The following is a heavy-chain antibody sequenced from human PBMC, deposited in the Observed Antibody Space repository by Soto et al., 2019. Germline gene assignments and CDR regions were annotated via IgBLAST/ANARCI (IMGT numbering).Heavy chain of an antibody. J-gene: IGHJ4*02. CDR3: ASPSKEYSYGYDY. CDR1: CGSIISYY. Sequence: SETLSLTCTFSCGSIISYYWSWIRQPAGKGLEWIGRIYTSGSTNYNPSLKSRVTMSVDTSKNQFSLKLSSVTAADTAVYYCASPSKEYSYGYDYWGQGTLVTVSS. CDR2: IYTSGST. D-gene: IGHD5-18*01. V-gene: IGHV4-4*07.